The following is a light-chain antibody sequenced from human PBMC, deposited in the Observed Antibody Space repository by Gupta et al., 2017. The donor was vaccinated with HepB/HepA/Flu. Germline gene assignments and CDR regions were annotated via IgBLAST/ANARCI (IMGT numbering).Light chain of an antibody. V-gene: IGKV1-5*03. CDR1: QSIGNW. CDR2: KAS. Sequence: DIQMTQSPSTLYASVGDGVTITCRASQSIGNWLAWYQQKPGKAPNLLIYKASSLESGVPSRFSGSGSGTAFTLTINGLQPDDFATYYCQQYNNYSGMFGQGTKVQIK. CDR3: QQYNNYSGM. J-gene: IGKJ1*01.